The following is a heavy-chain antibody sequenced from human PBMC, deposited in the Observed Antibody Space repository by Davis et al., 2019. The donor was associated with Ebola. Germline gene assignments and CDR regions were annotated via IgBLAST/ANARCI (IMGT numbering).Heavy chain of an antibody. CDR1: GSPVSSGSYY. Sequence: SETLSLTCTVSGSPVSSGSYYWSWIRQPPGKGLEWIGEVNRRATTDYNPSLKSRVTISVDTTKNQFSLKLSSVTAADTAVYYCAVIAAAGTDFDYWGQGTLVTVSS. J-gene: IGHJ4*02. D-gene: IGHD6-13*01. CDR3: AVIAAAGTDFDY. V-gene: IGHV4-39*07. CDR2: VNRRATT.